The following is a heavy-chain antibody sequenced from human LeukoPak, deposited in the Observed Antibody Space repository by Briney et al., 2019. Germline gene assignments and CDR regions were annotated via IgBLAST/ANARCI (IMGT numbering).Heavy chain of an antibody. V-gene: IGHV3-23*01. J-gene: IGHJ4*02. CDR2: FGGGSSST. Sequence: GGSLRLSCAAYGFTFSSYAMSWVRQAPGRGLEWVSAFGGGSSSTYYADSVRGRFTISRDNSKNTVYLQMDSLRAEDTAVYYCAKENPPQNWNYDYWGQGTLVTVSS. CDR3: AKENPPQNWNYDY. D-gene: IGHD1-1*01. CDR1: GFTFSSYA.